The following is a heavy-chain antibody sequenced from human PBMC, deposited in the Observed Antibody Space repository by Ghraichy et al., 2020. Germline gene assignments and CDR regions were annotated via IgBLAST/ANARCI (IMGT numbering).Heavy chain of an antibody. J-gene: IGHJ4*02. Sequence: GGSLRLSCAASGFTFSSYAMHWVRQAPGKGLEWVAVISYDGSNKYYADSVKGRFTISRDNSKNTLYLQMNSLRAEDTAVYYCAREWATVTFDYGGQGTLVTVSS. CDR2: ISYDGSNK. CDR3: AREWATVTFDY. D-gene: IGHD5-12*01. CDR1: GFTFSSYA. V-gene: IGHV3-30-3*01.